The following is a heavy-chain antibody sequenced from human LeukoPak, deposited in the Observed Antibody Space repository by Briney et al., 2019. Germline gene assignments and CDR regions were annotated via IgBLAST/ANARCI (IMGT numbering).Heavy chain of an antibody. CDR2: ISGSGGRT. J-gene: IGHJ4*01. D-gene: IGHD3-16*01. CDR1: GFTFSSYS. Sequence: PGGSLRLSCAASGFTFSSYSMNWVRQAPGKGLEWVSAISGSGGRTYYADSVKGRFTISRDNSKNTLYVQMNSLRAEDTAVYYCARQGDDYWGHGTLVTVSS. V-gene: IGHV3-23*01. CDR3: ARQGDDY.